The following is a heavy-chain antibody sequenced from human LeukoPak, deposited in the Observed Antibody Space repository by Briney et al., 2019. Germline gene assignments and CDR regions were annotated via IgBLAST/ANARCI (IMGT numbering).Heavy chain of an antibody. Sequence: GGSLRLSCAASGFTVSSNYMSWVRQAPGKGLEWVSVIYSGGSTYYADSVKGRFTISRDNSKNTLHLQMNSLRAEDTAVYYCARDFDSSSYFDYWGQGTLVTVSS. CDR3: ARDFDSSSYFDY. V-gene: IGHV3-53*01. CDR1: GFTVSSNY. CDR2: IYSGGST. J-gene: IGHJ4*02. D-gene: IGHD6-13*01.